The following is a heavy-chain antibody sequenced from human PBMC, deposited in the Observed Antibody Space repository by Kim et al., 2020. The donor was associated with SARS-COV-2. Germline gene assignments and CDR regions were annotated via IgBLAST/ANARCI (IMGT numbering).Heavy chain of an antibody. Sequence: SETLSLTCTVSGGSVSSSSYYWGWIRQPPGKGLEWIGSIYYSGSTYYNPSLKSRVTISVDTSKNQFSLKLSSVTAADTAVYYCASEPWGLGYCSGGSCYYWGQGTLVTVSS. V-gene: IGHV4-39*07. D-gene: IGHD2-15*01. CDR1: GGSVSSSSYY. J-gene: IGHJ4*02. CDR3: ASEPWGLGYCSGGSCYY. CDR2: IYYSGST.